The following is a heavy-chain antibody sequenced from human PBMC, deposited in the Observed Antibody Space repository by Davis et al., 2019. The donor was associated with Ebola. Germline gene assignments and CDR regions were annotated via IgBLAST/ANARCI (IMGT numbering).Heavy chain of an antibody. Sequence: GESLKISCAASGFIFRYYVMSWVRQAPGKGPEWVSTYGTSADTYYADSVKGRFTISRDNSKNTLYLQMNGLRVEDTAIYYCAKDNRNIWSEVWGQGTMVTVSS. J-gene: IGHJ3*01. CDR2: GTSADT. D-gene: IGHD2/OR15-2a*01. CDR1: GFIFRYYV. V-gene: IGHV3-23*01. CDR3: AKDNRNIWSEV.